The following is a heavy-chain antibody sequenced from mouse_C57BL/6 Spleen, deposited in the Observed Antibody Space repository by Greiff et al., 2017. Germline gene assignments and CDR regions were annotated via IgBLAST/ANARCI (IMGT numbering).Heavy chain of an antibody. D-gene: IGHD4-1*01. CDR3: ARPGTGTFDY. J-gene: IGHJ2*01. V-gene: IGHV5-17*01. CDR2: ISSGSSTI. Sequence: EVQVVESGGGLVKPGGSLKLSCAASGFTFSDYGMHWVRQAPEKGLAWVAYISSGSSTIYYADTVKGRFTISRDNAKNTLFLQMTRLRSEDTAMYYCARPGTGTFDYWGKGTTRTVSS. CDR1: GFTFSDYG.